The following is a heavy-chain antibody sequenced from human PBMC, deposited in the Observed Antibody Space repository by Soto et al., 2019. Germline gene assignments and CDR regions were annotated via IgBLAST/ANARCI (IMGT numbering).Heavy chain of an antibody. J-gene: IGHJ4*02. D-gene: IGHD6-13*01. CDR3: AREMAVGIAAAGAIDY. CDR2: ISYDGSNK. V-gene: IGHV3-30-3*01. Sequence: LRLSCAASGFTFSSYAMHWVRQAPGKGLEWVAVISYDGSNKYYADSVKGRFTISRDNSKNTLYLQMNSLRAEDTAVYYCAREMAVGIAAAGAIDYWGQGTMVTVYS. CDR1: GFTFSSYA.